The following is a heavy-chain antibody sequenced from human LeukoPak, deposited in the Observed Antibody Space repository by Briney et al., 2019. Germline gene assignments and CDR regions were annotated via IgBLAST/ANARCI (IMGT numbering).Heavy chain of an antibody. J-gene: IGHJ5*02. CDR2: IYYSGST. V-gene: IGHV4-39*07. D-gene: IGHD3-22*01. Sequence: SETLSLTCTVSGGSISSSSYYWGWIRQPPGKGLEWIGSIYYSGSTYCNPSLKSRVTISVDTSKNQFSLKLSSVTAADTAVYYCARGFGDYYDSSGEFDPWGQGTLVTVSS. CDR3: ARGFGDYYDSSGEFDP. CDR1: GGSISSSSYY.